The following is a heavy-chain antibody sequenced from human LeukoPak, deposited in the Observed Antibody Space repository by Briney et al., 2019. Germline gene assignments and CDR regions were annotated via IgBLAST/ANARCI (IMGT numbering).Heavy chain of an antibody. J-gene: IGHJ5*02. Sequence: GASVKVSCKASGYTFTSYYMHWVRQAPGQGLEWMGIINPSGGSTSYAQKFQGRVTMSRDTSTSTVYMELSSLRSEDTAVYYCAREGVYCSSTSCLGWFDPWGQGTLVTVSS. CDR2: INPSGGST. CDR3: AREGVYCSSTSCLGWFDP. V-gene: IGHV1-46*01. D-gene: IGHD2-2*01. CDR1: GYTFTSYY.